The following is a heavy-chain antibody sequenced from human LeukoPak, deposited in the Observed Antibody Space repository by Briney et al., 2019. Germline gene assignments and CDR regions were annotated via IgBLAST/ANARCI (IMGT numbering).Heavy chain of an antibody. CDR3: AREPENYYDPWSGYQD. J-gene: IGHJ4*02. V-gene: IGHV4-30-4*02. CDR2: IYYSGST. Sequence: SETLSLTCTISGGSINSGDYCWSWIRQPPGKGLEWIGYIYYSGSTYYNPSLKSRVTISVDTSKNQFSLKLSSVTAADTAVYYCAREPENYYDPWSGYQDWGQGTLVTVSS. CDR1: GGSINSGDYC. D-gene: IGHD3-3*01.